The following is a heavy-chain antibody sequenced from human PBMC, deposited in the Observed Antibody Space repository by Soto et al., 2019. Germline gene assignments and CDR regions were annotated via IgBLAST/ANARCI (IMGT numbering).Heavy chain of an antibody. V-gene: IGHV3-74*01. D-gene: IGHD6-19*01. CDR1: GFTFSTSW. Sequence: EVQLVESGGGLVQPGGYLRLSCAASGFTFSTSWMHWVRQAAGKGLVWVSRINSGASATNYADSVKGRFTISRDNAKNTLYLQMDSLTAEDTAVYYCARGPSGWFGYDSWGQGTLVSVYS. CDR3: ARGPSGWFGYDS. CDR2: INSGASAT. J-gene: IGHJ4*02.